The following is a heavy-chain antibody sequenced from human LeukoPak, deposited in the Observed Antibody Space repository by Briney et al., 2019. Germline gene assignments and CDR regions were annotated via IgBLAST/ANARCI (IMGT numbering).Heavy chain of an antibody. Sequence: ASVKVSCKASGYTFNTHSINWVRQAPGQGLEWMGGISAYNGNSKYAQKFHSRVTMTADTTTSTAYMDLRTLRSDDTAVYFCARGRYAASSVFDFWGQGTLVTVSS. CDR1: GYTFNTHS. CDR2: ISAYNGNS. CDR3: ARGRYAASSVFDF. J-gene: IGHJ4*02. D-gene: IGHD2-2*01. V-gene: IGHV1-18*01.